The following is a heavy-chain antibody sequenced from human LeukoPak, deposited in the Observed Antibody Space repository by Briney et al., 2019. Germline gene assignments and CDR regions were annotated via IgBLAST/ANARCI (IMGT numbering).Heavy chain of an antibody. J-gene: IGHJ5*02. V-gene: IGHV4-39*01. CDR2: IYYSGST. Sequence: PSETLSLTCTVSGGSISSSSYYWRWIRQPPGKGREWIGSIYYSGSTYYNPSLKSRVTISVDTPEDQFSLNLSSVTDADAAGYYCARHDYGPNWFDPWGQGTLVTVSS. CDR3: ARHDYGPNWFDP. CDR1: GGSISSSSYY. D-gene: IGHD4-17*01.